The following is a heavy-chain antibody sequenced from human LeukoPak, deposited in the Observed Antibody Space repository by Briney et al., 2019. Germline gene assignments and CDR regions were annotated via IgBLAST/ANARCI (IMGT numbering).Heavy chain of an antibody. CDR2: ISGSGGST. J-gene: IGHJ6*02. Sequence: GGSLRLSCAASGFTFSSYAMSWVRQAPGKGLEWVSAISGSGGSTYYADSVKGRFTIPRDNSKNTLYLQMNSLRAEDTAVYYCAKDRRRWIGEKPIYYGMDVWGQGTTVTVSS. CDR1: GFTFSSYA. D-gene: IGHD3-10*01. CDR3: AKDRRRWIGEKPIYYGMDV. V-gene: IGHV3-23*01.